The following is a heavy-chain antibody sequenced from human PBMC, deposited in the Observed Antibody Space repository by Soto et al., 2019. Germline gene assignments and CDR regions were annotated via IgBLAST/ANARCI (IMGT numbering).Heavy chain of an antibody. J-gene: IGHJ6*02. D-gene: IGHD7-27*01. CDR3: ASLPWANYYYYGMDV. CDR2: MNPNSGNT. V-gene: IGHV1-8*01. CDR1: GYIFTSYD. Sequence: GASVKVSCKASGYIFTSYDINWVRQATGQGLEWMGWMNPNSGNTGYAQKFQGRVTMTRNTSISTAYMELSSLRSEDTAVYYCASLPWANYYYYGMDVWGQGTTVTVSS.